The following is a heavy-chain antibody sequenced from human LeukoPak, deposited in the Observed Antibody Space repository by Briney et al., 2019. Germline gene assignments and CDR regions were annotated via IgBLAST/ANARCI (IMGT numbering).Heavy chain of an antibody. Sequence: PSETLSLTCAVSGDSISSYYWSWIRQPAGKGLEWIGRIYSSGTTNSNPSLKSRVTMSVDTSKNQFSLNLRSVTAEDTAVYYCARNQAVIGNHGAMDIWGQGTMVTVSS. V-gene: IGHV4-4*07. J-gene: IGHJ3*02. CDR2: IYSSGTT. D-gene: IGHD6-19*01. CDR1: GDSISSYY. CDR3: ARNQAVIGNHGAMDI.